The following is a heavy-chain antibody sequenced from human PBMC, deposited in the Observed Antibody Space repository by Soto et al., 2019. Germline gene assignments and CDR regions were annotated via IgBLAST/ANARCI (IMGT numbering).Heavy chain of an antibody. D-gene: IGHD3-16*01. CDR3: AKRDYPGSFDY. J-gene: IGHJ4*02. CDR1: GFTFSSYG. Sequence: QVQLVESEGGVVQPGRSLRLSCAASGFTFSSYGMHWVRQAPGKGLEWVAVISYDGSNKYYADSVKGRFTISRDNSKNTLYLQMNSLRAEDTAVYYSAKRDYPGSFDYWGPGTLVTVSS. CDR2: ISYDGSNK. V-gene: IGHV3-30*18.